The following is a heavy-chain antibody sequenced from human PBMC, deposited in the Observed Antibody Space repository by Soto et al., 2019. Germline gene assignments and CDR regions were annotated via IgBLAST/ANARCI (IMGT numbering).Heavy chain of an antibody. J-gene: IGHJ6*03. CDR3: AKGSDFWSGYSQGSYYYMDV. Sequence: GGSLRLSCAASGFTFSSYAMSWVRQAPGKGLEWVSAISGSGGSTYYADSVKGRFTISRDNSKNTLYLQMNSLRAEDTAVYYCAKGSDFWSGYSQGSYYYMDVWGKGTTVTVSS. D-gene: IGHD3-3*01. CDR1: GFTFSSYA. V-gene: IGHV3-23*01. CDR2: ISGSGGST.